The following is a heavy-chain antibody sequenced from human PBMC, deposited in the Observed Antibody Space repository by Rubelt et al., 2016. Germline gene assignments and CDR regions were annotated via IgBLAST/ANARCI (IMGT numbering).Heavy chain of an antibody. D-gene: IGHD5-24*01. Sequence: RQPPGKGLEWIGSIYYSGSTNYNPSLKSRVTISVDTSKNQFSLKLSSVTAADTAVYYCAREVRDGYNILDYWGQGTLVTVSS. CDR2: IYYSGST. J-gene: IGHJ4*02. CDR3: AREVRDGYNILDY. V-gene: IGHV4-39*07.